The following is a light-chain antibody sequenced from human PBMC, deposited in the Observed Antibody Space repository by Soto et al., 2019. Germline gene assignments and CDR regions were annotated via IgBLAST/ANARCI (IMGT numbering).Light chain of an antibody. CDR3: QQYNNWPRA. J-gene: IGKJ1*01. V-gene: IGKV3-15*01. CDR2: GAS. Sequence: IVMTQSPATLSVSPVEPATRSCRASNSGSSNLAWYQQKYGQAPRLLIYGASTRATAFPARFSGSGSGTEFTLTISSLQSEDFAVYYCQQYNNWPRAFGRGTKVEIK. CDR1: NSGSSN.